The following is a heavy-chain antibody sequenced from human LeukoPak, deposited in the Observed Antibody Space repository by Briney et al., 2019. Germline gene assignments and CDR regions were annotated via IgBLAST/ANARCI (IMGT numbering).Heavy chain of an antibody. Sequence: GESLKISCKGSGYSFTSYWIGWVRQMPGKGLEWMGIVYPGGSDTTYSPSFQGRVTISVDKSINTAYLRWSSLKASDTAMYYCARHAVEYSTSYGMDVWGQGTTVTVSS. V-gene: IGHV5-51*01. CDR3: ARHAVEYSTSYGMDV. CDR2: VYPGGSDT. CDR1: GYSFTSYW. J-gene: IGHJ6*02. D-gene: IGHD6-6*01.